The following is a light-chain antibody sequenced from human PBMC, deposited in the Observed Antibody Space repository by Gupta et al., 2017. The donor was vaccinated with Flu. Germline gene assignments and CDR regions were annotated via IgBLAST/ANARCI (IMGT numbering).Light chain of an antibody. J-gene: IGKJ2*03. Sequence: DIVMTQSPLSLPVTPGEPASISCRSSQSLLHSNGYNYLDWFLQKPGQSPQLLISLASNRASGVPDRFSGSGSGTDFTLKIMRVEAEDVGVYYCIQALQTPRSFGQGTKLELK. CDR1: QSLLHSNGYNY. V-gene: IGKV2-28*01. CDR2: LAS. CDR3: IQALQTPRS.